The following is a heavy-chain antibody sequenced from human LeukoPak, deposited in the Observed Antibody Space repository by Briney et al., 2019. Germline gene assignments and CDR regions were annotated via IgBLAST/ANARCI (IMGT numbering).Heavy chain of an antibody. CDR2: IKQDGSEK. V-gene: IGHV3-7*05. CDR1: GFSFSGYE. CDR3: ARDAGVGAKDY. D-gene: IGHD1-26*01. Sequence: GGSLRLSCAASGFSFSGYEMNWVRQAPGKGLEWVANIKQDGSEKYYVDSVKGRFTISRDNAKNSLYLQMNSLRAEDTAVYYCARDAGVGAKDYWGQGTLVTVSS. J-gene: IGHJ4*02.